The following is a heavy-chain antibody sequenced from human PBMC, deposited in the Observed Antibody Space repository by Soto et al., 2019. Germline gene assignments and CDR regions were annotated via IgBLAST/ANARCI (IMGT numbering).Heavy chain of an antibody. CDR1: GGTFSSYT. V-gene: IGHV1-69*02. Sequence: QVQLVQSGAEVKKPGSSVKVSCKASGGTFSSYTISWVRQAPGQGLEWMGRIIPILGIANYAQKFQGRVTITADKSTSTAYMELSSLRSEDTAVYYCAGTFARAYYYYYYMDVWGKGTTVTVSS. CDR2: IIPILGIA. J-gene: IGHJ6*03. CDR3: AGTFARAYYYYYYMDV. D-gene: IGHD3-3*02.